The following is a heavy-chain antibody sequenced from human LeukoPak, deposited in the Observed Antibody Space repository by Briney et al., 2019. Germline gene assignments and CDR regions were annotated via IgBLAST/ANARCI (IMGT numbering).Heavy chain of an antibody. CDR1: GSPFPWFL. D-gene: IGHD2-21*01. V-gene: IGHV1-46*01. Sequence: PVQVSSQTYGSPFPWFLIHWVRQAPGQGLEWVGTINPRGDITSYAQRFQGRVTLTEDTSTSTFYMELSSLTSDDTAVYFCARPAYCDGTNCGYWLDPWGPGTLVTVSS. CDR2: INPRGDIT. CDR3: ARPAYCDGTNCGYWLDP. J-gene: IGHJ5*02.